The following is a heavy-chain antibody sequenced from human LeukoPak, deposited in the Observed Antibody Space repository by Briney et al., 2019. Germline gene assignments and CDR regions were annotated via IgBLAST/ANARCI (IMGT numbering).Heavy chain of an antibody. CDR3: ARDQEDIVPGYYYGMDV. J-gene: IGHJ6*02. V-gene: IGHV3-33*01. CDR1: GFTFSSYG. Sequence: GRSLRLSCAASGFTFSSYGMHWVRQAPSKGLEWVAVIWYDGSNKYYADSVKGRFPISRDNSKNTLYLQMNSLRAEDTAVYYCARDQEDIVPGYYYGMDVWGQGATVTVSS. CDR2: IWYDGSNK. D-gene: IGHD2-15*01.